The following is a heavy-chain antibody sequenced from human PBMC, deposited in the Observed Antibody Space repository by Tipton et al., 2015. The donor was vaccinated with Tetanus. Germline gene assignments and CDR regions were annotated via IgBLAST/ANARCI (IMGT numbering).Heavy chain of an antibody. CDR1: GYTFTSYG. CDR3: ARDYTNCGDFEGLGY. D-gene: IGHD4-17*01. Sequence: QSGAEVKKPGASVKVSCKASGYTFTSYGISWVRQAPGQGLEWMGWISAYNGNTNYAQKLQGRVTMTTDTSTSTAYMELRSLRSDDTAVYYCARDYTNCGDFEGLGYWGQGTLVTVSS. CDR2: ISAYNGNT. V-gene: IGHV1-18*01. J-gene: IGHJ4*02.